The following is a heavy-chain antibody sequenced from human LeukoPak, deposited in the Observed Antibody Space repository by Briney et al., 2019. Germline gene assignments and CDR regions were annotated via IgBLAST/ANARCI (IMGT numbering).Heavy chain of an antibody. CDR3: ARFGPHGSGSYYNVRGYYYMDV. CDR1: GGSICSYY. D-gene: IGHD3-10*01. CDR2: IYYSGST. J-gene: IGHJ6*03. V-gene: IGHV4-59*01. Sequence: PSETLSLTCTVSGGSICSYYWSWIRQPPGKGLEWIGYIYYSGSTNYNPSLKSRVTISVDTSKNQFSLKLSSVTAADTAVYYCARFGPHGSGSYYNVRGYYYMDVWGKGTTVTVSS.